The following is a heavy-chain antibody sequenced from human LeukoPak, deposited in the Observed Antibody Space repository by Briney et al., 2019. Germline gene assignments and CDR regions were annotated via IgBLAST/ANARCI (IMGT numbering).Heavy chain of an antibody. CDR2: IKQDGSEK. CDR3: ARAGYCSSTSCYTPYYYYMDV. D-gene: IGHD2-2*02. Sequence: GGSLRLSCAASGFTFSSYWMSWVRQAPGKGLEWVANIKQDGSEKYYVDSVKGRFTISRDNAKNSLYLQMNSLRAEDTAVYYCARAGYCSSTSCYTPYYYYMDVWGKGTTITVSS. V-gene: IGHV3-7*01. J-gene: IGHJ6*03. CDR1: GFTFSSYW.